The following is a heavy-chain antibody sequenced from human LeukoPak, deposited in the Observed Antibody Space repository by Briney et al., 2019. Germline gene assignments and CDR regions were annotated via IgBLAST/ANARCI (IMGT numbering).Heavy chain of an antibody. J-gene: IGHJ4*02. CDR1: GFTFSSYG. CDR2: ISYDGSNK. Sequence: GGSLRLSCAASGFTFSSYGMHWVRQAPGKGLEWVAVISYDGSNKYYADSVRGRFTISRDNSKNTLYLQMNSLRAEDTAVYYCAKDPSVGSTSPDYWGQGTLVTVSS. V-gene: IGHV3-30*18. CDR3: AKDPSVGSTSPDY. D-gene: IGHD2-2*01.